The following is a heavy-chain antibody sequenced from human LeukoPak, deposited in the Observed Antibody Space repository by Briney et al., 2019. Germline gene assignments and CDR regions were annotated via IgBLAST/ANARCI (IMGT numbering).Heavy chain of an antibody. CDR2: INHSGST. D-gene: IGHD3-3*01. Sequence: GSPRLSCAASGFTFSNYAMSWIRQPPGKGLEWIGEINHSGSTNYNPSLKSRVTISVDTSKNQFSLKLSSVTAADTAVYYCARGRRVLRFLEWLLYFYFDYWGQGTLVTVSS. CDR1: GFTFSNYA. J-gene: IGHJ4*02. V-gene: IGHV4-34*01. CDR3: ARGRRVLRFLEWLLYFYFDY.